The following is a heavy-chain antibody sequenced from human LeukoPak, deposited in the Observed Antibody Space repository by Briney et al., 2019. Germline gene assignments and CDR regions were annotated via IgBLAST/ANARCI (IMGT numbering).Heavy chain of an antibody. CDR2: ISAYNGNT. J-gene: IGHJ4*02. Sequence: GASVKVSCKASGYIFTSYGISWVRQAPGQGLEWMGWISAYNGNTNYAQKLQGRVTMTTDTSTSTAYMELRSLRSDDTAVYYCARTHAYDILTGYYNRYFDYWGQGTLVTVSS. CDR3: ARTHAYDILTGYYNRYFDY. V-gene: IGHV1-18*04. CDR1: GYIFTSYG. D-gene: IGHD3-9*01.